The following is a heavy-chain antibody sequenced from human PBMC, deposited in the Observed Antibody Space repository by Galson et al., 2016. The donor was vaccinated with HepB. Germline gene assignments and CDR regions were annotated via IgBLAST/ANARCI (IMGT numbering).Heavy chain of an antibody. V-gene: IGHV3-33*01. Sequence: SLRLSCAASGFTFNSFGMHWVRQAPGKGLEWVAVIWYDGSYKYHADSVKGRFTISSDNSRNTVNLQMNSMRAEDTAVYYCARDRPDPHYDVVTGYYSRMGYYGMDVWGQGTTVTVSS. CDR1: GFTFNSFG. CDR2: IWYDGSYK. J-gene: IGHJ6*02. CDR3: ARDRPDPHYDVVTGYYSRMGYYGMDV. D-gene: IGHD3-9*01.